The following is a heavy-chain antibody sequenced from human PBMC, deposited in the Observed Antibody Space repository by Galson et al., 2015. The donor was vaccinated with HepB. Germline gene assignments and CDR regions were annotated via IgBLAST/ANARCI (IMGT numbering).Heavy chain of an antibody. Sequence: SLRLSCAASGFTFSDYYMTWIRQAPGKGLEWVSYISTSSGYTNYADSVKGRFTISRDNSKNTLYLQMNSLRAEDTAVYYCAKSPQWFKAVAGPTNYFDYWGQGTLVTVSS. CDR3: AKSPQWFKAVAGPTNYFDY. D-gene: IGHD6-19*01. V-gene: IGHV3-11*03. J-gene: IGHJ4*02. CDR2: ISTSSGYT. CDR1: GFTFSDYY.